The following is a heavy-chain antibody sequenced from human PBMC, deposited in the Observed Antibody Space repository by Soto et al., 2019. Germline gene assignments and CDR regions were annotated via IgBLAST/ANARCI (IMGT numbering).Heavy chain of an antibody. J-gene: IGHJ6*02. CDR3: AKDRRQQLVPYYYYGMDV. CDR2: ISYDGSNK. CDR1: GFTFSSYG. Sequence: GGSLRLSCAASGFTFSSYGMHWVRQAPGKGLEWVAVISYDGSNKYYADSVKGRFTISRDNSKNTLYLQMNSLRAEDTAVYYCAKDRRQQLVPYYYYGMDVWGQGTTVTV. D-gene: IGHD6-13*01. V-gene: IGHV3-30*18.